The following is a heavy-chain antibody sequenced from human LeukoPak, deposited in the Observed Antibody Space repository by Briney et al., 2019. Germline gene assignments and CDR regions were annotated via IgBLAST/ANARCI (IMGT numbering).Heavy chain of an antibody. J-gene: IGHJ4*02. CDR3: SRRGRDRDWFPRTLDY. CDR1: GESFRDFF. D-gene: IGHD3-9*01. CDR2: INDSGTT. V-gene: IGHV4-34*01. Sequence: SETLSLTYAVYGESFRDFFWTWVRQNPGKGLEWIGEINDSGTTNYNPSLKSRVTISIDMSMNQFFLRMTSATVADTAVYYCSRRGRDRDWFPRTLDYWGQGTPVLVSS.